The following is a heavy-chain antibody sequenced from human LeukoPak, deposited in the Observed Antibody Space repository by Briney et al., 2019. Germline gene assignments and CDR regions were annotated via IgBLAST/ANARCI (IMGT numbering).Heavy chain of an antibody. CDR1: GYSFTSYW. V-gene: IGHV5-51*01. CDR3: ARLGQGAIYDSSGYSFDY. CDR2: IYPGDSDT. J-gene: IGHJ4*02. D-gene: IGHD3-22*01. Sequence: SGESLKISCKGSGYSFTSYWIGWVRQMPGKGQEWMGIIYPGDSDTRYSPSFQGQVTISADKSISTAYLQWSSLKASDTAMCYCARLGQGAIYDSSGYSFDYWGQGTLVTVSS.